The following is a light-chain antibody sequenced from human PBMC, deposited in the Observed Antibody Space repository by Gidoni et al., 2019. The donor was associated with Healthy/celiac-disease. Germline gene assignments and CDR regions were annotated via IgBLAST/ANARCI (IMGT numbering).Light chain of an antibody. Sequence: EIVLSQSPGTLSLSPGERATLSCRASQSVSSRYVVWYQQKPRQAPRLLIYGASSRATGIPDRFSGSGSGTDFTLTISRLEPEDFAVYYCQQYGSSPLTFGGGTKVEIK. CDR3: QQYGSSPLT. V-gene: IGKV3-20*01. J-gene: IGKJ4*01. CDR1: QSVSSRY. CDR2: GAS.